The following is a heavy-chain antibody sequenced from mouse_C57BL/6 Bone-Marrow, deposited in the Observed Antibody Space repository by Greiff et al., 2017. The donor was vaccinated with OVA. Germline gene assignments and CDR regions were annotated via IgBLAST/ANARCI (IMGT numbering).Heavy chain of an antibody. Sequence: EVKLVESGPVLVKPGASVKMSCKASGYTFTDYYMNWVKQSHGKSLEWIGVINPYNGGTSYNQKFKGKATLTVDKSSSTAYMELNSLTSEDSAVYYCARGGAAHAYWGQGTLVTVSA. J-gene: IGHJ3*01. CDR1: GYTFTDYY. D-gene: IGHD3-2*02. CDR2: INPYNGGT. CDR3: ARGGAAHAY. V-gene: IGHV1-19*01.